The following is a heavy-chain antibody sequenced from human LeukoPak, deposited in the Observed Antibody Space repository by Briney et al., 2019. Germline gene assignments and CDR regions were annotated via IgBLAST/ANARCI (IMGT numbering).Heavy chain of an antibody. CDR2: INQEGSEK. Sequence: PGGSLRLSCAASGFTFSSYWMSWVRQAPGKGREWVANINQEGSEKYNVHTVKGRFTISRDNAKNSLYLQMNSLRAEDTAVYYCASFGGYCSGGSCYPPTGGQYYYYYYGMDVWGQGTTVTVSS. V-gene: IGHV3-7*01. CDR3: ASFGGYCSGGSCYPPTGGQYYYYYYGMDV. J-gene: IGHJ6*02. CDR1: GFTFSSYW. D-gene: IGHD2-15*01.